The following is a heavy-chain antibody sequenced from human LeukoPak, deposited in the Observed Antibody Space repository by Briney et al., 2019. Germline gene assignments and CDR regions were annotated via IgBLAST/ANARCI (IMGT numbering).Heavy chain of an antibody. CDR2: INSDGRTT. Sequence: PGGSLRLSCAASGFTFSSYWMHWVRQAPGKGLVWVSRINSDGRTTNYADSVKGRFTISRGNAKNTLYLQMNSLRAEDTAVYYCARFSYFDSGGTLWGQGTLVTVSS. V-gene: IGHV3-74*01. CDR3: ARFSYFDSGGTL. D-gene: IGHD2-21*01. CDR1: GFTFSSYW. J-gene: IGHJ4*02.